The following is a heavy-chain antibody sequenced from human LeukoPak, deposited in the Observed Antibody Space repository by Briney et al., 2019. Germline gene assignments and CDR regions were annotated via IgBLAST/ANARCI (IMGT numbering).Heavy chain of an antibody. CDR2: IYYSGST. Sequence: PSETLSLTCTVSGGSISSYYWSWIRQPPGKGLEWIGSIYYSGSTYYKPSLMSRVTISVDTSKNQFSLKLTSVTAADTAVYYCTRAPDSVGWFDPWGQGTPVTVSS. D-gene: IGHD5/OR15-5a*01. J-gene: IGHJ5*02. CDR3: TRAPDSVGWFDP. V-gene: IGHV4-59*05. CDR1: GGSISSYY.